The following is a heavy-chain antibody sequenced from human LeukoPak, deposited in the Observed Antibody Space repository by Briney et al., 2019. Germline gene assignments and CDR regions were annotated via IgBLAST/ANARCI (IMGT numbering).Heavy chain of an antibody. CDR2: IGANDGNT. CDR3: ARGWVWGVIAYDDYGTDV. Sequence: GGSLKLSCAASGFTFTSYGISWVRQAPGQGLEWVSGIGANDGNTNYAQTVKGRVTMTTDTSTSTAYMDLRSLGADDTAVYYCARGWVWGVIAYDDYGTDVWGKGTTVTVSS. V-gene: IGHV1-18*01. CDR1: GFTFTSYG. D-gene: IGHD3-10*01. J-gene: IGHJ6*04.